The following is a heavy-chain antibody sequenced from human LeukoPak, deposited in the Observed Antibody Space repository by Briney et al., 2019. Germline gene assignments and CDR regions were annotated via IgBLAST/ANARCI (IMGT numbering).Heavy chain of an antibody. J-gene: IGHJ4*02. CDR3: VYRLSFDS. CDR1: GFTFSTST. D-gene: IGHD4-11*01. CDR2: ISSNGGST. V-gene: IGHV3-64D*06. Sequence: GGSLRLSCSASGFTFSTSTMHWVRQAPGKGLEYVSAISSNGGSTYYADSVKGRFTIPRDNSKNTMYLQMSSLRADDTALYYCVYRLSFDSWGQGTLVTVSS.